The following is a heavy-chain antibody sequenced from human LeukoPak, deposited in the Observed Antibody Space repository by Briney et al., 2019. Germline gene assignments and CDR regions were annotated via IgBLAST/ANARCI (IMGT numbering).Heavy chain of an antibody. CDR3: ARIFPPTYYDILTGYNKTDY. D-gene: IGHD3-9*01. CDR1: GYTFTSYG. CDR2: ISAYNGNT. J-gene: IGHJ4*02. Sequence: ASVTVSCKASGYTFTSYGISWVRQAPGQGLEWMGWISAYNGNTNYAQKFQGRVTITADKSTSTAYMELSSLRSEDTAVYYCARIFPPTYYDILTGYNKTDYWGQGTLVTVSS. V-gene: IGHV1-18*01.